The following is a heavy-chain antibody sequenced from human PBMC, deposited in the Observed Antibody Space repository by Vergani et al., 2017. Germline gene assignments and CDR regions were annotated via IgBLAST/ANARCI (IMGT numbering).Heavy chain of an antibody. V-gene: IGHV3-23*01. CDR3: GRGSDNYN. CDR2: TGGSGGST. D-gene: IGHD5-24*01. Sequence: EVQLLESGGGLVKPGGSQRLSCAASGFTFSSYAMSWVRQAPGKGLEWVSVTGGSGGSTYYADSVKGRFTISRDNSKNTLYLQMDSLRAEDTAVYYCGRGSDNYNWGQGTLVTVSS. J-gene: IGHJ4*02. CDR1: GFTFSSYA.